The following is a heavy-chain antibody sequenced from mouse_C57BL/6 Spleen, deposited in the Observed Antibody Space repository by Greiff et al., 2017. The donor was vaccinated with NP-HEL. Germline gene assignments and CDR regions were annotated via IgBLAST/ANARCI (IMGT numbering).Heavy chain of an antibody. V-gene: IGHV5-4*01. CDR3: ARDHYGSSYYFDY. CDR1: GFTFSSYA. Sequence: EVHLVESGGGLVKPGGSLKLSCAASGFTFSSYAMSWVRQTPEKRLEWVATISDGGSYTYYPDNVKGRFTISRDNAKNNLDLQMSHLKSEDTAMYYCARDHYGSSYYFDYWGQGTTLTVSS. D-gene: IGHD1-1*01. J-gene: IGHJ2*01. CDR2: ISDGGSYT.